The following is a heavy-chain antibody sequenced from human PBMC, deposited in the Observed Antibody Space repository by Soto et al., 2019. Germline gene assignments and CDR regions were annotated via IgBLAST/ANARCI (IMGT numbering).Heavy chain of an antibody. D-gene: IGHD2-15*01. CDR2: IYPGDSDT. J-gene: IGHJ3*02. CDR3: ATLVYCSGGSCYSDAFDI. Sequence: GESLKISCKGSGYSFTSYWIGWVRQMPGKGLEWMGIIYPGDSDTRYSPSFQGQVTISADKSISTAYLQWSSLKASDTAMYYCATLVYCSGGSCYSDAFDIWGQGTMVTVSS. V-gene: IGHV5-51*01. CDR1: GYSFTSYW.